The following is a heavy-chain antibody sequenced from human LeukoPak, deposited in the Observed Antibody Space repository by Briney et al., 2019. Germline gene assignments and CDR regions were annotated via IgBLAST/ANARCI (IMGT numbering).Heavy chain of an antibody. CDR3: ARDVTNIVVVPAAIWFDP. CDR1: GGTFISYA. D-gene: IGHD2-2*01. CDR2: IIPIFGTA. V-gene: IGHV1-69*13. J-gene: IGHJ5*02. Sequence: GASVKVSCKASGGTFISYAISWVRQAPGQGLEWMGGIIPIFGTANYAQKFQGRVTITADESTSTAYMELSSLRSEDTAVYYCARDVTNIVVVPAAIWFDPWGQGTLVTVSS.